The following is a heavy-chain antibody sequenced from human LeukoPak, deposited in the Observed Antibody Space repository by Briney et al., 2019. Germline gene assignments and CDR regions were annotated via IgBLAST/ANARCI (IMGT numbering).Heavy chain of an antibody. V-gene: IGHV1-69*06. D-gene: IGHD3-22*01. CDR3: ARVPADYYDSSGYYFDY. CDR1: VGTFSSYA. CDR2: IIPIFGTA. Sequence: SVKVSCKASVGTFSSYAISWVRQAPGQGLEWMGGIIPIFGTANYAQKFQGRVTITADKSTSTAYMELSSLRSEDTAVYYCARVPADYYDSSGYYFDYWGQGTLVTVSS. J-gene: IGHJ4*02.